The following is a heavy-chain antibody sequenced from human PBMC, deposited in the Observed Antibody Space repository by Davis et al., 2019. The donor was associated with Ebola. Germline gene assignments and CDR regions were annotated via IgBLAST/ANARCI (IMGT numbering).Heavy chain of an antibody. D-gene: IGHD3-3*01. J-gene: IGHJ4*02. CDR2: ISGNGGGT. CDR1: GFTFSSYA. CDR3: AGGDFWSGQFDY. V-gene: IGHV3-23*01. Sequence: GGSLRLSCAASGFTFSSYAMSWVRQAPGKGLEWVSAISGNGGGTYYADSVKGRFTISRDNPKNTVSLQMNRVRAEDTAVYYCAGGDFWSGQFDYWGQGALVTVSS.